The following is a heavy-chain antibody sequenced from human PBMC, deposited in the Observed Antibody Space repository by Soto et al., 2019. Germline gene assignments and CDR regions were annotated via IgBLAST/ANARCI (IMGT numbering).Heavy chain of an antibody. D-gene: IGHD3-10*01. J-gene: IGHJ3*02. Sequence: QVQLQESGPGLVKPSETLSLTCTVSGGSISSYYWSWIRQPPGKGLEWIGYIYYSGSTNYNPSPKSRVTISVDTSKNQFSLKLSSVTAADTAVYYCARVWGGAFDIWGQGTMVTVSS. CDR3: ARVWGGAFDI. CDR2: IYYSGST. CDR1: GGSISSYY. V-gene: IGHV4-59*01.